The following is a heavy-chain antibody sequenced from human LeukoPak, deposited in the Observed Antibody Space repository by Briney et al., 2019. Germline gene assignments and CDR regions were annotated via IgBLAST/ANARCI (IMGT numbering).Heavy chain of an antibody. CDR1: GGSISSSSYY. D-gene: IGHD6-19*01. CDR2: IYYSGST. J-gene: IGHJ6*02. CDR3: ARRSSSSWQWLVPGLDYYGMDV. V-gene: IGHV4-39*01. Sequence: PSETLSLTCTVSGGSISSSSYYWGWIRQRPGKGLEWIGSIYYSGSTYYNPSLKSRVTISLNTSKNQFSLKLSSVTAADTAVYYCARRSSSSWQWLVPGLDYYGMDVWGQGTTVTVSS.